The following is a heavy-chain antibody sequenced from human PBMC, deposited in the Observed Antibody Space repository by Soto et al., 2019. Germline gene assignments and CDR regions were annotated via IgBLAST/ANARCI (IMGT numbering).Heavy chain of an antibody. J-gene: IGHJ5*02. V-gene: IGHV4-59*12. CDR2: IYYSGSTST. CDR1: GGSISSYY. CDR3: ARSVFP. Sequence: SETLSLTCTVSGGSISSYYWNWIRQPPGKGLEWIGFIYYSGSTSTNYNPSLQSRVTISVDTSKNQFSLKLSSVTAADTAVYYCARSVFPWGQGTLVTVSS.